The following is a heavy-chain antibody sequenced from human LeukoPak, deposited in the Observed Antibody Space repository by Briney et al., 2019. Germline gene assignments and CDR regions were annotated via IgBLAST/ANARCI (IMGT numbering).Heavy chain of an antibody. Sequence: ASVKVSCRASGYTLASYDINWVRQATGQGLEWMGWMNPNSGTAGYAQKFQDRITLTRDTSISTAYMELSNLTSEDTAIYYCTRGSSGRRDNWGQGTLVTVSA. V-gene: IGHV1-8*01. CDR3: TRGSSGRRDN. CDR2: MNPNSGTA. D-gene: IGHD6-19*01. J-gene: IGHJ4*02. CDR1: GYTLASYD.